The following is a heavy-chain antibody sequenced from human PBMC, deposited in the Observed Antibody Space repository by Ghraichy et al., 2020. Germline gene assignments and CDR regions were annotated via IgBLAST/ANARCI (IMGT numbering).Heavy chain of an antibody. Sequence: SETLSLTCTVSGGSISSYLWTWIRQPPGKGLEWIGYISYRGSTNYNPSLKSRVTISVDTSKNQFSLKLSSVTAADTAVYYCARIWEDGYNSLDYWGQGTLVTVSS. V-gene: IGHV4-59*01. CDR3: ARIWEDGYNSLDY. CDR2: ISYRGST. CDR1: GGSISSYL. D-gene: IGHD5-24*01. J-gene: IGHJ4*02.